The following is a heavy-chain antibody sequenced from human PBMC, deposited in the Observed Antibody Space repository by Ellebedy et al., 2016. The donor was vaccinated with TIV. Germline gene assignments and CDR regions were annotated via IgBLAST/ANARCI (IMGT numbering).Heavy chain of an antibody. CDR1: GASINNYY. D-gene: IGHD1-26*01. Sequence: MPGGSLRLSCNVSGASINNYYLNWIRQSPGKGLEWIGDMSYSGSTNYNPSLKSRVTISVDTSKNQFSLNLSSVTAADTAVYYCTSRASGRRDLGRVLYFDYWGQGTLVTVSS. V-gene: IGHV4-59*08. CDR3: TSRASGRRDLGRVLYFDY. CDR2: MSYSGST. J-gene: IGHJ4*02.